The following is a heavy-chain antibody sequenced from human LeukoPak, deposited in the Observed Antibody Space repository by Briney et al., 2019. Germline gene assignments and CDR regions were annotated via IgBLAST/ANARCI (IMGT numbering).Heavy chain of an antibody. CDR1: GGSISSYY. Sequence: SETLSLTCTVSGGSISSYYWSWIRQPPGKGLEWIGYIYYSGSANYNPSLKSRVTISVDTSKNQFSLKLSSVTAADTAVYYCARVGSGWPGSLDVWGQGTTVTVSS. V-gene: IGHV4-59*01. J-gene: IGHJ6*02. CDR3: ARVGSGWPGSLDV. CDR2: IYYSGSA. D-gene: IGHD6-19*01.